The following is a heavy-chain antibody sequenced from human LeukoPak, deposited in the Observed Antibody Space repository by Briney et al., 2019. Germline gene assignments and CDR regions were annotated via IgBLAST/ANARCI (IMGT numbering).Heavy chain of an antibody. Sequence: SETLSLTCTVSGGSISSYYWSWIRQPPGKGLEWIGYIYYSGSTNNNPSLKSRVTISVDTSKNQFSLKLSSVTAADTAVYYCARAARDPYSSSRRWFDPWGQGTLVTVSS. CDR3: ARAARDPYSSSRRWFDP. CDR2: IYYSGST. V-gene: IGHV4-59*01. CDR1: GGSISSYY. J-gene: IGHJ5*02. D-gene: IGHD6-13*01.